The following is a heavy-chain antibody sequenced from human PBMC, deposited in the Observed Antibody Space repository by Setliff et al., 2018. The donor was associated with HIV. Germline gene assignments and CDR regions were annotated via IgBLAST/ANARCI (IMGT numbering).Heavy chain of an antibody. Sequence: PSETLSLTCTVSGLSMSYNYWTWILQSPGKGLEWSGHVHYSGSTRFNPSLKSRVTISVDTSKKKFSLKLTSMTATDTAVYYCASEKKAWSVSDSFYEYWGQGVPVTVSS. J-gene: IGHJ4*02. CDR3: ASEKKAWSVSDSFYEY. V-gene: IGHV4-59*01. CDR1: GLSMSYNY. D-gene: IGHD3-3*01. CDR2: VHYSGST.